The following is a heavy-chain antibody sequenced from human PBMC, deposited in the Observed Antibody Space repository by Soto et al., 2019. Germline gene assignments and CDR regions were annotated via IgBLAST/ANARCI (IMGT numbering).Heavy chain of an antibody. CDR1: GGSISSSNW. D-gene: IGHD6-13*01. J-gene: IGHJ6*02. CDR2: IYHSGST. CDR3: ARRTSTGYSSSWPPDYYYYYGMDV. V-gene: IGHV4-4*02. Sequence: SETLSLTCGVSGGSISSSNWWSWVRQPPGKGLEWIGEIYHSGSTNYNPSLKSRVTISVDKSKNQFSLKLSSVTAADTAVYYCARRTSTGYSSSWPPDYYYYYGMDVWGQGTTVTVSS.